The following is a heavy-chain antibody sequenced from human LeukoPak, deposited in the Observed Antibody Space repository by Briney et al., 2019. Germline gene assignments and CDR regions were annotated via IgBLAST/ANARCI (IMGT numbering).Heavy chain of an antibody. Sequence: GRSLRLSCAASGFTFSSYWMSWVRQAPGKGLEWVANIKQDGSEKYYVDSVKGRFTISRDNAKNSLYLQMNSLRAEDTAVYYCASGRRTYYYFDYWGQGTLVTVSS. CDR1: GFTFSSYW. D-gene: IGHD2-21*01. J-gene: IGHJ4*02. V-gene: IGHV3-7*01. CDR2: IKQDGSEK. CDR3: ASGRRTYYYFDY.